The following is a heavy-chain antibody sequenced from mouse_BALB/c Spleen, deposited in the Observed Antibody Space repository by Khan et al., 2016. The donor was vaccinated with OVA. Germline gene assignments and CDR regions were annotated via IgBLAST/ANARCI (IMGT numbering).Heavy chain of an antibody. CDR2: FSSGGSYT. CDR3: ARLFGNSFDY. D-gene: IGHD2-1*01. J-gene: IGHJ2*01. V-gene: IGHV5-9-3*01. CDR1: GFTFSSYA. Sequence: RGGSGGGLVKPGGSLKLSCAASGFTFSSYAMSWVRQTPEKRLEWVATFSSGGSYTYYPESVRGRFTSSRENAKNTLYLQMSSLRSEDTASYYCARLFGNSFDYWGQGTTLTVSS.